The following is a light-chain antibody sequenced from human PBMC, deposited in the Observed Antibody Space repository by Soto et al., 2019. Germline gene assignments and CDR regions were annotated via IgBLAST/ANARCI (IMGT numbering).Light chain of an antibody. CDR1: QSINNH. CDR2: GAS. V-gene: IGKV1-39*01. J-gene: IGKJ4*01. CDR3: QESYSAPQFT. Sequence: DIQMTQSPSSLSASVGDRVTVTCRTSQSINNHLNWYHQKPGKAPKLLIYGASTLQSGVPSRFSGSGSGTDFTLTISSLQPEDFATYYCQESYSAPQFTFGGGTRVEIK.